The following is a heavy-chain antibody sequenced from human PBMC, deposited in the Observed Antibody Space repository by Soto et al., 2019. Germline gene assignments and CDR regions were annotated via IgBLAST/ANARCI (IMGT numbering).Heavy chain of an antibody. D-gene: IGHD2-15*01. J-gene: IGHJ4*02. CDR3: ARDRAGYCSGGSCYSSFYYFDY. CDR1: GGTFSSYT. V-gene: IGHV1-69*08. CDR2: IIPILGIA. Sequence: QVQPVQSGAEVKKPGSSVKVSCKASGGTFSSYTISWVRQAPGQGLEWMGRIIPILGIANYAQKFEGRVTITADKSTSTDYLELSSLRSEDTAVYYCARDRAGYCSGGSCYSSFYYFDYWGQGTLVTVSS.